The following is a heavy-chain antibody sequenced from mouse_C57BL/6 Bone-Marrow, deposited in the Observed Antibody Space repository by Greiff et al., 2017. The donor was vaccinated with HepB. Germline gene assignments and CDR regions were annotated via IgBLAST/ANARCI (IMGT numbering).Heavy chain of an antibody. J-gene: IGHJ1*03. Sequence: EVKLMESGEGLVKPGGSLKLSCAASGFTFSSYAMSWVRQTPEKRLEWVAYISSGGDYIYYADTVKGRFTISRDNARNTLYLQMSSLKSEDTAMYYCTRARYLTPYWYFDVWGTGTTVTVSS. CDR2: ISSGGDYI. CDR3: TRARYLTPYWYFDV. D-gene: IGHD5-1*01. CDR1: GFTFSSYA. V-gene: IGHV5-9-1*02.